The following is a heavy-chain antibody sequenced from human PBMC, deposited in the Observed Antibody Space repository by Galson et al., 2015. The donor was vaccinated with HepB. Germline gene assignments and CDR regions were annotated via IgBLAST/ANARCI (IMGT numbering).Heavy chain of an antibody. V-gene: IGHV4-39*01. D-gene: IGHD3-3*01. Sequence: SETLSLTCTVSGGSFSSSSYYWGWIRQPPGKGLEWIGNINYSGSTYYNPSLKSRVTISVDTYKNQFSLKLSSVTAADTAVYYCARIYAILRPFGYWGQGTLVTVSS. J-gene: IGHJ4*02. CDR1: GGSFSSSSYY. CDR3: ARIYAILRPFGY. CDR2: INYSGST.